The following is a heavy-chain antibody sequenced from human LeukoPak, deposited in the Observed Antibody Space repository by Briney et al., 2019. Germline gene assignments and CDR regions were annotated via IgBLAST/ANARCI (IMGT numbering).Heavy chain of an antibody. CDR3: AREIKYHLDY. Sequence: GGSLRLSCAAPGFTFSSYGMHWVRQAPGKGLEWVAVISYDGSNKYYADSVKGRFTISRDNSKNTLYLQMNSLRAEDTAVYYCAREIKYHLDYWGQGTLVTVSS. V-gene: IGHV3-30*03. CDR1: GFTFSSYG. CDR2: ISYDGSNK. D-gene: IGHD6-6*01. J-gene: IGHJ4*02.